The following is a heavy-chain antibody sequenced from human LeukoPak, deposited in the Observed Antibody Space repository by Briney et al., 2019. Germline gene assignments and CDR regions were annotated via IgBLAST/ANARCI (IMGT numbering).Heavy chain of an antibody. J-gene: IGHJ6*03. CDR2: IYTSGST. V-gene: IGHV4-4*07. Sequence: SETLSLTCTVSGGSIKTYYWSWIRQPAGKGLEWIGRIYTSGSTNYNPSLKSRVTISVDTSKNQFSLKLFSVTAADTAVYYCARDRPVSLSYYIDVWGKGTTVTISS. CDR3: ARDRPVSLSYYIDV. D-gene: IGHD2/OR15-2a*01. CDR1: GGSIKTYY.